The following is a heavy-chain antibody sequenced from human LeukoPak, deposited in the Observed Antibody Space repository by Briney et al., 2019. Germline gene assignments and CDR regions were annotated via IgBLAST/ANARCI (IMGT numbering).Heavy chain of an antibody. CDR3: AGRRSSGWYAY. D-gene: IGHD6-19*01. J-gene: IGHJ4*02. V-gene: IGHV3-53*01. CDR1: GGSVSSGSYY. CDR2: IYDSGTT. Sequence: ETLSLTCTVSGGSVSSGSYYWSWIRQPPGKGLEWVSVIYDSGTTYYADSVKGRFLIFRDTSKNTVDLQMNSLRVEDTAVYYCAGRRSSGWYAYWGQGTLVTVSS.